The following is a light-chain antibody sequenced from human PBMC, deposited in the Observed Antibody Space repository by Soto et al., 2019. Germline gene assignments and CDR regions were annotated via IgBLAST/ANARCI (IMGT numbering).Light chain of an antibody. J-gene: IGKJ4*01. CDR3: QQYGSSPLT. CDR1: QSINSNY. V-gene: IGKV3-20*01. CDR2: GAS. Sequence: EIVLTQSPGTLSLSLGERASLSCRASQSINSNYLAWYQQRPGQAPRLLIYGASTRATGIPDRFSGSGSGTDFTLTISRLEPEDLSVYHCQQYGSSPLTFGGGNKVELK.